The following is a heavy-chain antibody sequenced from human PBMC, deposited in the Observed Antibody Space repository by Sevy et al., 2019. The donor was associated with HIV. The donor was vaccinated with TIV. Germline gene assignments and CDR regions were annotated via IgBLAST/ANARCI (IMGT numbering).Heavy chain of an antibody. CDR2: ISYDGSNK. CDR3: AKDLLAMKGPMDV. J-gene: IGHJ6*02. CDR1: GFTFSSYG. D-gene: IGHD5-18*01. V-gene: IGHV3-30*18. Sequence: GGSLILSCAASGFTFSSYGMHWVRQAPGKGLEWVAVISYDGSNKYYADSVKGRFTISRDNSKNTLYLQMNSLRAEDTAVYYCAKDLLAMKGPMDVWGQGTTVTVSS.